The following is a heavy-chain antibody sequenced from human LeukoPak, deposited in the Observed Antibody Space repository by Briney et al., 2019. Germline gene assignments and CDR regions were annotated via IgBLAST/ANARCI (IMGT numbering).Heavy chain of an antibody. J-gene: IGHJ5*02. V-gene: IGHV4-4*07. Sequence: PSETLSLTCTVSGGSISSYYWSWIRQPAGKGLEWIGRIYTSGSTNYNPSLKSRVTMSVDTSKNQFSLKLSSVTAADTAVYYCARGRYYYDSSGYLYWFDPWGQGTLVTVSS. D-gene: IGHD3-22*01. CDR1: GGSISSYY. CDR2: IYTSGST. CDR3: ARGRYYYDSSGYLYWFDP.